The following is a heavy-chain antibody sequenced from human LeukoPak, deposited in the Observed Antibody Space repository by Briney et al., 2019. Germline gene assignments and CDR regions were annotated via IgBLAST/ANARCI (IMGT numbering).Heavy chain of an antibody. Sequence: TGGSLRLSCAASGFTFSTYAMSWVRQAPGKGLEWVSVISGSGGNTYYADPVKGRFTISRDNSKNTLYLQMNSLRAEDTALYYCAKGLSGYVPFDYWGQGTLVTVPS. CDR3: AKGLSGYVPFDY. V-gene: IGHV3-23*01. CDR1: GFTFSTYA. J-gene: IGHJ4*02. D-gene: IGHD5-12*01. CDR2: ISGSGGNT.